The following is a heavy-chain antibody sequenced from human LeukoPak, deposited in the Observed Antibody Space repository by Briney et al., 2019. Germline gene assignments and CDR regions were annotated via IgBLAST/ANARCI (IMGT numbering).Heavy chain of an antibody. V-gene: IGHV1-46*02. J-gene: IGHJ4*02. D-gene: IGHD3-10*01. Sequence: GASVTVSCKASGYSFNNYYMHWVRLAPAQGLEGMGIINASVCSRSYAQKFQARDTMTNNTSTSTVHVVLDSLRCEDPAVDHFSRRGAGSYSNDYWGQGTLVSVSS. CDR1: GYSFNNYY. CDR3: SRRGAGSYSNDY. CDR2: INASVCSR.